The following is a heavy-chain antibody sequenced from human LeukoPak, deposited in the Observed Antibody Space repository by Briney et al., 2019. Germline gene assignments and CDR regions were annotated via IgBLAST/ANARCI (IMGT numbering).Heavy chain of an antibody. D-gene: IGHD3-3*01. CDR2: ISDGTAGT. V-gene: IGHV3-23*01. CDR3: ARASGLRSFTLIS. CDR1: GFAFTSYA. Sequence: GGSLRLSCVASGFAFTSYAMNWVRQAPGKGLEWVSRISDGTAGTYYADSVKGRFTISRDNSKNTLYLQMNSLRAEDTAVYYCARASGLRSFTLISWGLGTLVTVSS. J-gene: IGHJ5*02.